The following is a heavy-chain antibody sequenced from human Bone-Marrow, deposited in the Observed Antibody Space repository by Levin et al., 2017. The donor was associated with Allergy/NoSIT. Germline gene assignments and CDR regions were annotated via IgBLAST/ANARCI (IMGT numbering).Heavy chain of an antibody. CDR2: IYYSGDT. V-gene: IGHV4-38-2*02. J-gene: IGHJ4*02. CDR1: GHSVSSGYS. CDR3: ASRATVTKDYYFDS. D-gene: IGHD4-17*01. Sequence: SETLSLTCSVSGHSVSSGYSWGCVRQAPGNGLEWLGSIYYSGDTFYNPSLQGRVTIDVDPSKNQFSLKLTSVTAADTAVYYCASRATVTKDYYFDSWGQGSLVIVSS.